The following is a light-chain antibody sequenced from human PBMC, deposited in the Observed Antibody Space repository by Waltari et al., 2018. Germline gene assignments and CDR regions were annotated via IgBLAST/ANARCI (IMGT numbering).Light chain of an antibody. Sequence: DIVMTQSPDSLAVSLGERATINCRSSQSVLSSSNNENYLAWYQQKPGQPPNLLIYWASTRGSGVPDRFSGSGSGTDFTLTISSLQAEDVAVYYCQQYYSTPQTFGQGTKLEIK. CDR1: QSVLSSSNNENY. CDR3: QQYYSTPQT. V-gene: IGKV4-1*01. CDR2: WAS. J-gene: IGKJ2*01.